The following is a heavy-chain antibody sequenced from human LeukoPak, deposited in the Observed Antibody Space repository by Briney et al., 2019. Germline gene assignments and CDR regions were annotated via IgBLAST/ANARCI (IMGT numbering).Heavy chain of an antibody. CDR3: ARVDDSSGYYSLGIDY. Sequence: PGKSLRLSCAASGFTFSSYAMHWVRQAPGKGLEWVAVISYDGSNKYYADSVKGRFTISRDNSKNTLYLQMDSLRAVDTALYYCARVDDSSGYYSLGIDYWGQGTLVTVSS. D-gene: IGHD3-22*01. CDR1: GFTFSSYA. CDR2: ISYDGSNK. V-gene: IGHV3-30-3*01. J-gene: IGHJ4*02.